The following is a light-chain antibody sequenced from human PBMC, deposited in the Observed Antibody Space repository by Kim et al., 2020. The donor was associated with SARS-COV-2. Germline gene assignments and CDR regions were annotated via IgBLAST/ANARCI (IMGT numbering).Light chain of an antibody. V-gene: IGKV1-33*01. J-gene: IGKJ2*01. CDR2: DAT. CDR1: QDINNL. Sequence: LSASVGDRVTITCQASQDINNLVNWYQQKPGKAPKLLIYDATNLETGVPSRFSGGGSGTDFTFTVISLQPEDIATYYCQQYDDVFTFGQGTKLEI. CDR3: QQYDDVFT.